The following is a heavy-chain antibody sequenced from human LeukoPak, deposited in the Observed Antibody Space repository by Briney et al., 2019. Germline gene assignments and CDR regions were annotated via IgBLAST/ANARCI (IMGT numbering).Heavy chain of an antibody. CDR1: GFTFDDYG. CDR2: INWNGGST. D-gene: IGHD3-22*01. V-gene: IGHV3-20*04. CDR3: ARAYDSSGYSHTPPAFDI. J-gene: IGHJ3*02. Sequence: GGSLRLSRAASGFTFDDYGMSWVRQAPGKGLEWVSGINWNGGSTGYADSVKGRFTISRDNAKNSLYLQMNSLRAEDTALYYCARAYDSSGYSHTPPAFDIWGQGTMVTVSS.